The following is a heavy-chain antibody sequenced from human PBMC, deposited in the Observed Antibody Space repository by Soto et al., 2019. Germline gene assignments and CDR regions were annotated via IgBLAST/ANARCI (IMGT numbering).Heavy chain of an antibody. Sequence: EVQLVESGGGLAQPGGSLRLSCAASGFTFSDYGVTWVRQAPGKGLEWISYISSGRDTIYYADPVKGRFTISRDDAKETLFLQMNSLRDEDTAVYYCTRVSRTWEDDYWGRGTLVTVSS. V-gene: IGHV3-48*02. CDR3: TRVSRTWEDDY. CDR1: GFTFSDYG. J-gene: IGHJ4*02. CDR2: ISSGRDTI. D-gene: IGHD1-26*01.